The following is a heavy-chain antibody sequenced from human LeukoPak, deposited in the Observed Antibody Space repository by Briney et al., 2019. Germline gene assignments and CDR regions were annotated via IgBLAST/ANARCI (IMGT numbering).Heavy chain of an antibody. CDR2: INPNSGGT. J-gene: IGHJ4*02. V-gene: IGHV1-2*02. CDR3: ARDYYDSSGFGQVYFDY. Sequence: ASVKVSCKASGYTFTGYYMHWVRQAPGQGLEWMGWINPNSGGTNYAQKFQGRVTMTRVTSISTAYMELSRLRSDDTAVYYCARDYYDSSGFGQVYFDYWGQGTLVTVSS. D-gene: IGHD3-22*01. CDR1: GYTFTGYY.